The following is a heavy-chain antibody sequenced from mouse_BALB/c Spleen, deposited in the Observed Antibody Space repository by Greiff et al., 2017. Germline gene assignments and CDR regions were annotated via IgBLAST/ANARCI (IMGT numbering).Heavy chain of an antibody. V-gene: IGHV1S29*02. J-gene: IGHJ4*01. CDR2: IYPYNGGT. CDR1: GYTFTDYN. Sequence: EVQLQQSGPELVKPGASVKISCKASGYTFTDYNMHWVKQSHGKSLEWIGYIYPYNGGTGYNQKFKSKATLTVDNSSSTAYMELRSLTSEDSAVYYCARGGGSSPYYAMDYWGQGTSVTVSS. CDR3: ARGGGSSPYYAMDY. D-gene: IGHD1-1*01.